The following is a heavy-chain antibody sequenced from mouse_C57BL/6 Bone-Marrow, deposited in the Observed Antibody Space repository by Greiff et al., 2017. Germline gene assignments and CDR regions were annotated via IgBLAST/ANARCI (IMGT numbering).Heavy chain of an antibody. CDR1: GYAFSSSW. CDR2: IFHGDGDT. J-gene: IGHJ2*01. Sequence: MQLQPSGPELVKPGASVKISCQASGYAFSSSWLNWVKQRPGKGLGWIGRIFHGDGDTNYNGKFKGKAKLTADKSSRTTYKQLSRLTSEDYAVYFCATYYSNYDFYFDYWGQGTTLTVSS. D-gene: IGHD2-5*01. V-gene: IGHV1-82*01. CDR3: ATYYSNYDFYFDY.